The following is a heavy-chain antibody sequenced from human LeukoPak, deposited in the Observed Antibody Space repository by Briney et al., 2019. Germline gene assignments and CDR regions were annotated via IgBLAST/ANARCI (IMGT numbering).Heavy chain of an antibody. J-gene: IGHJ2*01. CDR1: GFTFSSHW. D-gene: IGHD1-7*01. V-gene: IGHV3-48*04. CDR2: ISATGGTI. Sequence: GGSLRLSCEASGFTFSSHWMNWVRQAPGKGLEWVSYISATGGTIYYADSVKGRFTIPRDNAKNTVYLQMNSLRVEDTAIYYCLKRGSDWTYRYFDLWGRGTRVTVSS. CDR3: LKRGSDWTYRYFDL.